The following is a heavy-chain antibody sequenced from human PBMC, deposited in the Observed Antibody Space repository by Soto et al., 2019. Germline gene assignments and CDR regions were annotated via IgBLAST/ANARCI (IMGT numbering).Heavy chain of an antibody. V-gene: IGHV3-23*01. CDR2: IICSCGRX. CDR1: GFTFSSYA. Sequence: PWGSLRLSFAASGFTFSSYAMSWVRQAPGKVLEWGSAIICSCGRXXXXXXXXXXXXXXIDXXNNXXXVXXXXXXXEDTAVYYCAKDVELDYWGQGTLVTVSX. CDR3: AKDVELDY. J-gene: IGHJ4*02.